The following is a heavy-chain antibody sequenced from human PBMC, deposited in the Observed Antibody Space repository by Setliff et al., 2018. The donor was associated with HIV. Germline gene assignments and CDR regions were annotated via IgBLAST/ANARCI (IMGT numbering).Heavy chain of an antibody. CDR2: INPTGGGT. CDR1: GYTFTDHY. J-gene: IGHJ4*02. CDR3: AREERYYDGKGALDY. D-gene: IGHD3-22*01. V-gene: IGHV1-2*02. Sequence: ASVKVSCKASGYTFTDHYMHWVRQAPGQGLEWMGWINPTGGGTNYAQKFQGRVTMTRDTSINTAYMEMTRLRSDDTAVYYCAREERYYDGKGALDYWGQGMLVTVSS.